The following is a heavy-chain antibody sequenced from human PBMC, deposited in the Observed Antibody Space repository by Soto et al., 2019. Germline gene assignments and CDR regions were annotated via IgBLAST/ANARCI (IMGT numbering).Heavy chain of an antibody. J-gene: IGHJ4*02. CDR2: IIWNSGYE. D-gene: IGHD6-13*01. CDR1: GVDFGDYA. CDR3: AKERLRAAGTIES. V-gene: IGHV3-9*01. Sequence: EVQLVASGGGLAQPGTSLKLSCEASGVDFGDYAMHWVRQVPGKALEWVATIIWNSGYERDAASVQGRFTIASDADKSSLFLQMRSLRSEATAFYYGAKERLRAAGTIESWGQGTLVTVSS.